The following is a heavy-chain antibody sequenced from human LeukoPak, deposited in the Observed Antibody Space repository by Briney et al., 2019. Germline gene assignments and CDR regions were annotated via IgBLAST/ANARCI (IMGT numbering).Heavy chain of an antibody. CDR2: ISYDGINK. V-gene: IGHV3-30*03. D-gene: IGHD3-22*01. J-gene: IGHJ4*02. CDR3: AVGRSGYYYFDY. Sequence: PGGSLRLSCAASGFTLGSYGMHWVRQAPGKGLEWVAVISYDGINKYYPDSVKGRFTISRDDYKNTLSLQMNSLRPEDTAVYYCAVGRSGYYYFDYWGQGTLVTVSS. CDR1: GFTLGSYG.